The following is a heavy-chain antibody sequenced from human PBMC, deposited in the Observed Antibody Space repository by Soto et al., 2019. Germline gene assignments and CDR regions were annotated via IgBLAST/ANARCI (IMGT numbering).Heavy chain of an antibody. CDR3: TPHLLDS. CDR1: GFTFSNAW. V-gene: IGHV3-15*01. J-gene: IGHJ4*02. CDR2: IKTKTDGETI. Sequence: EVQLVESGGGLVKPGGSLRLSCAASGFTFSNAWMNWVRQAPGMGLEWVGRIKTKTDGETIDYAAPVKGRFTISRDDSKATLYITMNSLQTEDTAVYHCTPHLLDSWGRGTLVTVSS.